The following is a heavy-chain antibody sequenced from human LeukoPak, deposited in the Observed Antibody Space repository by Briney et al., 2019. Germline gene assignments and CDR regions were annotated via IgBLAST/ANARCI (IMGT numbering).Heavy chain of an antibody. Sequence: SETLSLTCTVSGGSFSSSSYYWSWLRQPPGKGLEWIGYIHYSGSTNYNPSLKSRVTISVDTSKNQFSLKLISVTAADTAVYYCARTLMVSSLHFDYWGQGTLVTVSS. V-gene: IGHV4-61*01. CDR1: GGSFSSSSYY. CDR3: ARTLMVSSLHFDY. J-gene: IGHJ4*02. D-gene: IGHD3-10*01. CDR2: IHYSGST.